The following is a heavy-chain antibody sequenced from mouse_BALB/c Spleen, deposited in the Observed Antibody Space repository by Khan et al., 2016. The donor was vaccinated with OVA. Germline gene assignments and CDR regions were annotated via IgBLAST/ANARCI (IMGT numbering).Heavy chain of an antibody. CDR2: INTHSGVP. Sequence: QVQLKQSGPELKKPGETVRISCKASGYTFTTAGMQWVQKMPGKGLKWIGWINTHSGVPKYAEDFKGRFAFSLETSASTAYLQITNLKNEDTATYFCAIGGAAYYRNGGGAMEYWGQGASVTVSS. J-gene: IGHJ4*01. CDR1: GYTFTTAG. D-gene: IGHD2-5*01. CDR3: AIGGAAYYRNGGGAMEY. V-gene: IGHV9-4*02.